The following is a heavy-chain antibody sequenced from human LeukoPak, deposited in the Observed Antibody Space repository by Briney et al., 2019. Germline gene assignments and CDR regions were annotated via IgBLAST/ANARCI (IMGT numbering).Heavy chain of an antibody. CDR1: GYTFTAYY. Sequence: ASVKVSCKASGYTFTAYYMHWVRQAPGQGLEWMGWINPSSGAAKYAQKFQGRVTMTRDTSISTAYMELSRLRSDDTAVYYCAGLYGDYVDSDYWGQGTLVTVSS. D-gene: IGHD4-17*01. CDR2: INPSSGAA. J-gene: IGHJ4*02. V-gene: IGHV1-2*02. CDR3: AGLYGDYVDSDY.